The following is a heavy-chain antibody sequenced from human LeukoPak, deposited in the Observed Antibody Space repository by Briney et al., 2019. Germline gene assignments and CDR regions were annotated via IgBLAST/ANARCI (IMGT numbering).Heavy chain of an antibody. CDR1: GDSVSGQY. Sequence: PSETLSLTCTVSGDSVSGQYWSWLRQTPGKELEWFGYVSYSGGTNYNPSLKRRVSISLDTSKNQFSLKLSSPAAADPAVYYCARAPMAITTSAFPDAFDFWGQGTMVTVSS. D-gene: IGHD5-12*01. CDR3: ARAPMAITTSAFPDAFDF. J-gene: IGHJ3*01. V-gene: IGHV4-59*02. CDR2: VSYSGGT.